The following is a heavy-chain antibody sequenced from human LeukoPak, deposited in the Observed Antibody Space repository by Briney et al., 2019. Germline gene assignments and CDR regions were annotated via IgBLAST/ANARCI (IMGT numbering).Heavy chain of an antibody. CDR2: INHSGST. J-gene: IGHJ4*02. D-gene: IGHD3-16*01. CDR1: GGSFSGYY. Sequence: PSETLSLTCAVYGGSFSGYYWSWIRQPPGKGLEWIGEINHSGSTNYNPSLKSRVTISVDTSKNQFSLKLSSVTAADTAFYYCARAGGRVFDYWGQGTLVSVSS. CDR3: ARAGGRVFDY. V-gene: IGHV4-34*01.